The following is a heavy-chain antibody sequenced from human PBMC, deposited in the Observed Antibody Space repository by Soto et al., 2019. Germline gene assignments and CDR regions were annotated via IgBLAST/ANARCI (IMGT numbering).Heavy chain of an antibody. J-gene: IGHJ4*02. CDR2: ISAYNGNT. CDR1: GYTFTSYG. CDR3: ARATTVWPDGLFYFDY. V-gene: IGHV1-18*01. D-gene: IGHD4-4*01. Sequence: ASVKVSCKASGYTFTSYGISWVRQAPGQGLEWMGWISAYNGNTNYAQKLQGRVTMTTDTSTSTAYMELRSLRSDDTAVYYCARATTVWPDGLFYFDYWGQGTLVTVSS.